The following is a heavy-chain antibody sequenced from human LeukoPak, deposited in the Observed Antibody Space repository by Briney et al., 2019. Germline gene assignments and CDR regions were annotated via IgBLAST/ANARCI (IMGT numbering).Heavy chain of an antibody. CDR1: GGSISSYY. J-gene: IGHJ6*02. V-gene: IGHV4-59*01. CDR3: ASGTETYYYYGMDV. Sequence: SETLSLTCTVSGGSISSYYWSWIRQPPGKGLEWIGYIYYSGSTNYNPSLKSRVTISVDTSKNQFSLKLSSVTAADTAVYYCASGTETYYYYGMDVWGQGTTVTVSS. D-gene: IGHD1-14*01. CDR2: IYYSGST.